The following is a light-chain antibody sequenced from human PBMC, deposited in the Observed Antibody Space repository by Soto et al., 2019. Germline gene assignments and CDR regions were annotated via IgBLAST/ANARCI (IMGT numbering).Light chain of an antibody. Sequence: QSVLTQPPSASGTPGQRVPISCSGSTSNIGSNYVYWYQQLPGTAPKLLIYRDDQRPSGVPDRFSGSKSGTSASLAISGRRSEDETDYYCAAWDDSLRGVVFGGGTKVTVL. CDR2: RDD. CDR3: AAWDDSLRGVV. CDR1: TSNIGSNY. J-gene: IGLJ2*01. V-gene: IGLV1-47*01.